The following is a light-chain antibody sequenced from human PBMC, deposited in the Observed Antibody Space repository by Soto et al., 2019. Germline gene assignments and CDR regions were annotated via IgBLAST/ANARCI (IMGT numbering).Light chain of an antibody. CDR2: EVT. CDR1: NSDVGAYNY. V-gene: IGLV2-8*01. J-gene: IGLJ1*01. CDR3: SSHGGANNFYV. Sequence: QSDLTQPPSASGSPGQSVTIACTGTNSDVGAYNYVSWYQQHPGKVPKLLIYEVTKRPSGVPDRFSGSKSGITASLTVSGLQAEDEADYYCSSHGGANNFYVFGTGTKLT.